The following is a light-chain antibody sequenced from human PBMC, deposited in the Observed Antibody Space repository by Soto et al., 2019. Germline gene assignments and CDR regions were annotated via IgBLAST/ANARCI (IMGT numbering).Light chain of an antibody. CDR2: WAC. V-gene: IGKV4-1*01. Sequence: DIVMTQSPDSLAVSLGESATINCKSSQSVLYSSNNKNYLAWYQQKPGQPPKLLIYWACTRESGVPDRFSGSGSGTDFALIISSLQAEDVAVYYCQQYYSAPWTFGQGTKVDIK. CDR3: QQYYSAPWT. J-gene: IGKJ1*01. CDR1: QSVLYSSNNKNY.